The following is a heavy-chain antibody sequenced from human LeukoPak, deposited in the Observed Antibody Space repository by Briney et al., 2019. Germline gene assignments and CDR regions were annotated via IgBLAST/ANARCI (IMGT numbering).Heavy chain of an antibody. CDR2: IWYDGSNK. D-gene: IGHD6-13*01. CDR1: GLTFISYG. V-gene: IGHV3-33*08. Sequence: GGSLRLSCAASGLTFISYGMHWFGQAPAKGREGVAVIWYDGSNKYYADSVKGRFTISRDNSKNTLYLQMNSLRAEDTAVYYCARDLRGIAAAGTDYWGQGTLVTVSS. CDR3: ARDLRGIAAAGTDY. J-gene: IGHJ4*02.